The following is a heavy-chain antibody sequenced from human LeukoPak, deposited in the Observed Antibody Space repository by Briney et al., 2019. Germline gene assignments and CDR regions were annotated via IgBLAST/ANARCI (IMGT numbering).Heavy chain of an antibody. V-gene: IGHV4-4*07. D-gene: IGHD3-3*01. CDR3: ARDRRSGVVRRLDYATDFDY. Sequence: SETLSLTCTVSGGSISSYYWSWIRQPAGKGLEWIGRIYTSGSTNYNPSLKSRVTMSVDTSKNQFSLKLSSVTAADTAVYYCARDRRSGVVRRLDYATDFDYWGQGTLVTVSS. CDR2: IYTSGST. CDR1: GGSISSYY. J-gene: IGHJ4*02.